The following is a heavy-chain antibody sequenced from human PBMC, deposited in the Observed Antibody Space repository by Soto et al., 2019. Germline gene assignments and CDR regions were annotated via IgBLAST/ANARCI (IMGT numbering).Heavy chain of an antibody. Sequence: QVQLVESGGGLVKPGGSLRLSCAASGFTFSDYYMSWIRQAPGKGLEWVSYISSSGSTIYYADSVKGRFTISRDNAKTTLYLQMHSMRAEDTAVYYCERDLWFGELPIYYYYYMDVWGKGTTVTVSS. D-gene: IGHD3-10*01. CDR1: GFTFSDYY. V-gene: IGHV3-11*01. CDR3: ERDLWFGELPIYYYYYMDV. CDR2: ISSSGSTI. J-gene: IGHJ6*03.